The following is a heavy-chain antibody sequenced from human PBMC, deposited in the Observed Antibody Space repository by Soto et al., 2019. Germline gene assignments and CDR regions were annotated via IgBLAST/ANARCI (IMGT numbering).Heavy chain of an antibody. CDR1: GYTLTELS. CDR3: ATWFSFTVDSAGLGY. V-gene: IGHV1-24*01. Sequence: ASVKVSCKXSGYTLTELSMHWVRQAPGKGLEWMGGFDPEDGETIYAQKFQGRVTMTEDTSTDTAYMELSSLRSEDTAVYYCATWFSFTVDSAGLGYWGQGTLVTVSS. D-gene: IGHD3-10*01. J-gene: IGHJ4*02. CDR2: FDPEDGET.